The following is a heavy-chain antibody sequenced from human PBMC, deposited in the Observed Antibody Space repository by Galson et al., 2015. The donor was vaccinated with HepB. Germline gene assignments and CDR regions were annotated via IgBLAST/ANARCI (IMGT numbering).Heavy chain of an antibody. Sequence: SLRLSCAASTFIFSTYSMNWVRQAPGKGLEWVSYISSSSATIYYADSVKGRFTISRDNAQNSLYLQMNSLRAEDTAVYYCVLLRGYDLKPLDYWGQGTLVTVSS. V-gene: IGHV3-48*04. D-gene: IGHD5-12*01. J-gene: IGHJ4*02. CDR3: VLLRGYDLKPLDY. CDR2: ISSSSATI. CDR1: TFIFSTYS.